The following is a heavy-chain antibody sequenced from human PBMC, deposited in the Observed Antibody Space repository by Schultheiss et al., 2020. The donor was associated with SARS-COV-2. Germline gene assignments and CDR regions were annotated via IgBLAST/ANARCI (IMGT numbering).Heavy chain of an antibody. Sequence: ASVKVSCKASGYTFTSYAMHWVRQAPGQGLEWMGRINPNSGGTNYAQKFQGRVTMTRDTSISTAYMELSRLRSDDTAVYYCARGSGYSSSWGDDYWGQGTLVTVSS. J-gene: IGHJ4*02. V-gene: IGHV1-2*06. CDR2: INPNSGGT. CDR1: GYTFTSYA. CDR3: ARGSGYSSSWGDDY. D-gene: IGHD6-13*01.